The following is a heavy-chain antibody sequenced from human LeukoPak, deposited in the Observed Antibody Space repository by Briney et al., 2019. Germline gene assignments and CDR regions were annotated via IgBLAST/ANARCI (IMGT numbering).Heavy chain of an antibody. J-gene: IGHJ5*02. CDR2: INCNSGGT. D-gene: IGHD3-22*01. CDR3: ARDGITMTGSDWSDP. Sequence: ASVKVSCKVSGYTLTELSMHWVRQAPGKGLEWMGWINCNSGGTNYAQKFQGRVTMTRDTSISTAYMELSRLRSDDTAVYYCARDGITMTGSDWSDPWGQGTLVTVSS. V-gene: IGHV1-2*02. CDR1: GYTLTELS.